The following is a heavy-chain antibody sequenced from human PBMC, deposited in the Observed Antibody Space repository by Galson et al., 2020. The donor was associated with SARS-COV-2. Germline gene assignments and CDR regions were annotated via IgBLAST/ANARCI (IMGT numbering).Heavy chain of an antibody. Sequence: ASVKVPCKDSRYTFTNYYLHWLRQAPGRGLEWMGIINPRRGTNPHAQKRQGRVTMTRDTSTSTVHMELSILRSEDTAVYYCAREYYYDSSEDYYGIDVWGQGTTVTVS. J-gene: IGHJ6*02. V-gene: IGHV1-46*03. CDR2: INPRRGTN. D-gene: IGHD3-22*01. CDR1: RYTFTNYY. CDR3: AREYYYDSSEDYYGIDV.